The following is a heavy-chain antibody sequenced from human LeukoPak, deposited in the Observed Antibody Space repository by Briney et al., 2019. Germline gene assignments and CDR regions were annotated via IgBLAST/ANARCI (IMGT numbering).Heavy chain of an antibody. D-gene: IGHD6-6*01. CDR2: MNPNSGNT. J-gene: IGHJ4*02. Sequence: ASVKVSCKASGYTFTSYDINWVRQATGQGLEWMGWMNPNSGNTGYAQKFQGRVTMTRNTTISTAYMELSSLRSEDTAVYYCAIREYSSSSGDYWGQGTLVTVSS. V-gene: IGHV1-8*01. CDR3: AIREYSSSSGDY. CDR1: GYTFTSYD.